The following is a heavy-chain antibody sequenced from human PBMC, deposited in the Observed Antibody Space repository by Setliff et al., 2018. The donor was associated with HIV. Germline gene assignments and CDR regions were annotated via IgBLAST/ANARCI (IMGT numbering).Heavy chain of an antibody. CDR3: ARDGCSGQRCYLFNWFDP. V-gene: IGHV1-3*01. CDR1: GYSFTNHA. J-gene: IGHJ5*02. CDR2: IKVGSGET. Sequence: ASVKVSCKASGYSFTNHAIHWVRQAPGQRLEWMGWIKVGSGETQYSQEFQGRVTITRDTSATTAYTELSSLTSEDTAVYYCARDGCSGQRCYLFNWFDPWGQGTLVTVSS. D-gene: IGHD2-15*01.